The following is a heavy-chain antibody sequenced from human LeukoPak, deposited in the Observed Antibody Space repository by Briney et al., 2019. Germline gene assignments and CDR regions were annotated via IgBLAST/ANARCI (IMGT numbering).Heavy chain of an antibody. D-gene: IGHD2-2*01. CDR1: GGSISNNNW. Sequence: SGTLSLTCAVSGGSISNNNWWNWVRQPPGKGLEWIGEIYHTGTTNYNPSLKSRVTISVDKSKNHFSLKLTSVIAADTAVYYCARHPYCSSSSCYYGMDVWGQGTTVTVSS. CDR2: IYHTGTT. V-gene: IGHV4-4*02. CDR3: ARHPYCSSSSCYYGMDV. J-gene: IGHJ6*02.